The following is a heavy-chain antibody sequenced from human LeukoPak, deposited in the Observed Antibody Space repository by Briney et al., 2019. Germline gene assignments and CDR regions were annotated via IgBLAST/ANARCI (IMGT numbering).Heavy chain of an antibody. V-gene: IGHV3-21*01. J-gene: IGHJ3*02. Sequence: GGSLRLSCAASGFTFSSYSMNWVRQAPGKGVEWVSSVSSSSSDIYYAGSLRGRFTISRDNAKNSLYLQMNRLRAEDTAVYYCARGYLGLWFGELSSLDAFDIWGQGTMVTVSS. CDR2: VSSSSSDI. CDR1: GFTFSSYS. CDR3: ARGYLGLWFGELSSLDAFDI. D-gene: IGHD3-10*01.